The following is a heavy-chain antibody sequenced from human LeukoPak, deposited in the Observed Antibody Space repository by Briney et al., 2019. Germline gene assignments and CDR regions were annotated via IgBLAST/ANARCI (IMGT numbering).Heavy chain of an antibody. J-gene: IGHJ4*02. CDR1: GFTFISYA. CDR3: AKRHSSGWWSIDY. Sequence: GGSLRLSCVCSGFTFISYAMSWVRQAPWKGLEWVSTISGSGGNTYYSDSVKGRFTISRDKSKNTLYLQMNSLRAEDTDVYYCAKRHSSGWWSIDYWGQGTLVTVSS. CDR2: ISGSGGNT. V-gene: IGHV3-23*01. D-gene: IGHD6-19*01.